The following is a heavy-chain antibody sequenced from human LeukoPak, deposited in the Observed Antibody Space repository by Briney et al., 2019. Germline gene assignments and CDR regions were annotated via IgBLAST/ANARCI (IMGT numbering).Heavy chain of an antibody. Sequence: SQTLSLTCTVSGGSISSGDYYWGWIRQPPGKGLEWIGYIYYSGTTNYNPSLKSRVTISVDTSKNQFSLRLSSVTAADTAVYYCAREPRSPGGRGRPFDFWGQGTLVTVSS. CDR1: GGSISSGDYY. V-gene: IGHV4-61*08. J-gene: IGHJ4*02. D-gene: IGHD2-15*01. CDR2: IYYSGTT. CDR3: AREPRSPGGRGRPFDF.